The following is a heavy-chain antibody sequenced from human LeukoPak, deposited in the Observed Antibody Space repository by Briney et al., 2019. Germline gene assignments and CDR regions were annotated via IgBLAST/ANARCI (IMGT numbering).Heavy chain of an antibody. J-gene: IGHJ3*02. CDR1: GGTFSSYA. D-gene: IGHD2-15*01. Sequence: SVKVSCKASGGTFSSYAISWVRQAPGQGLEWMGGIIPIFGTANYAQKFQGRVTITADKSTSTAYMELSSLRSEDTAVYYCARDKALKGVAARHAFDIWGQGTMVTVSS. CDR2: IIPIFGTA. CDR3: ARDKALKGVAARHAFDI. V-gene: IGHV1-69*06.